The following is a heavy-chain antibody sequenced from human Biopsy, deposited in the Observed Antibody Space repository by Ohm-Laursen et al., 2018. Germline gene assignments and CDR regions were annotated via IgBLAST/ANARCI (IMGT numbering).Heavy chain of an antibody. D-gene: IGHD3-22*01. CDR3: ARDRGYYPDRIVPGYFDL. CDR2: VYYTGST. J-gene: IGHJ2*01. CDR1: GDSISSYY. V-gene: IGHV4-59*01. Sequence: SETLSLTCSVSGDSISSYYWSWIRQPPGKGLQWIGYVYYTGSTDYNPSLQSRVTISVDTSKNHFSLRLRSVTPADTAIYYCARDRGYYPDRIVPGYFDLWGRGTLVTVSS.